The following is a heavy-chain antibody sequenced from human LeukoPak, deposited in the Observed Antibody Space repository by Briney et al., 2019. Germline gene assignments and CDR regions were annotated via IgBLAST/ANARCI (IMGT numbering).Heavy chain of an antibody. CDR3: AKAPVTTCRGAYCYPFDY. CDR1: GFTLSSYA. CDR2: ISDSGNT. J-gene: IGHJ4*02. V-gene: IGHV3-23*01. D-gene: IGHD2-21*01. Sequence: PGRSLRLSCAASGFTLSSYAMSWVRQAPGKGPEWVSAISDSGNTYHADSVKGRFTISRDSSKNTLFLQMNRLRPEDAAVYYCAKAPVTTCRGAYCYPFDYWGQGTLVTVSS.